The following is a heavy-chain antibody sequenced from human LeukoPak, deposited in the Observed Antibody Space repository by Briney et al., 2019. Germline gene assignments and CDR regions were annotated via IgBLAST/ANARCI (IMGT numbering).Heavy chain of an antibody. V-gene: IGHV3-7*03. CDR2: IKEDGNEQ. CDR3: ARGVRSGN. D-gene: IGHD6-6*01. Sequence: GGSLRLSCAASGFTFSTYWMTWVRQAPGKGLEWVADIKEDGNEQHYVDSVKGRFTISRDNDKNSLYLQMHSLRVEDTAVYYYARGVRSGNWGQGTLVTVSS. CDR1: GFTFSTYW. J-gene: IGHJ4*02.